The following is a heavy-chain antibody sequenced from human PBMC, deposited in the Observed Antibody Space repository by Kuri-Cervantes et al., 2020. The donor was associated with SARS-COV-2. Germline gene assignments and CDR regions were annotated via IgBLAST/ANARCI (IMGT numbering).Heavy chain of an antibody. CDR3: ARDLYDSSGYYSPNVFDY. CDR1: GFIFSNAW. Sequence: GEALKICCAASGFIFSNAWMYLVRQAPGKGLELVSSISSISTTYYADTVKGRVTISTDNAKNPMYLQMNSLRAEDTAVYYCARDLYDSSGYYSPNVFDYWGQGTLVTVSS. J-gene: IGHJ4*02. CDR2: ISSISTT. D-gene: IGHD3-22*01. V-gene: IGHV3-69-1*01.